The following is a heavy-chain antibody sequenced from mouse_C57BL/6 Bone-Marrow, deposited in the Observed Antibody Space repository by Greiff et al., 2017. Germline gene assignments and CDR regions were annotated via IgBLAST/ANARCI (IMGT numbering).Heavy chain of an antibody. CDR1: GFTFSDYY. J-gene: IGHJ4*01. CDR3: ARGTTVVPPYAMDD. CDR2: INYDGSST. Sequence: EVMLVESEGGLVQPGSSMKLSCTASGFTFSDYYMAWVRQVPEKGLEWVANINYDGSSTYYLDSLKSRFIISRDNAKNILYLQMSSLKSEDTATYYCARGTTVVPPYAMDDGGQGTSVTVSS. D-gene: IGHD1-1*01. V-gene: IGHV5-16*01.